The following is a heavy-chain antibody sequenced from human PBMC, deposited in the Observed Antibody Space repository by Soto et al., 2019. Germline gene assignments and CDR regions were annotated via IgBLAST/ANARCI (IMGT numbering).Heavy chain of an antibody. J-gene: IGHJ4*02. CDR3: ARGSGSYSVTPFDY. CDR1: GGSFSGYY. CDR2: INHSGST. Sequence: QVQLQQWGAGLLKPSETLSLTCAVYGGSFSGYYWSWIRQPPGKGLEWIGEINHSGSTNYNPSLKRRVTIAVATSKNQCSLKLSSVTAADTAVYYCARGSGSYSVTPFDYWGQGTLVTVSS. D-gene: IGHD1-26*01. V-gene: IGHV4-34*01.